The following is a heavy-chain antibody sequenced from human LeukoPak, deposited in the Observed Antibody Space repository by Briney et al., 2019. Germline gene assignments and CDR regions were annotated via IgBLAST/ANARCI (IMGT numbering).Heavy chain of an antibody. CDR3: ARGEATSIAAAVGLDAFDI. V-gene: IGHV4-4*02. CDR2: IYHSGST. Sequence: GSLRLSSAASGFTFSSYSMNWVRQPPGKGLEWIGEIYHSGSTNYNPSLKSRVTISVDKSKNQFSLKLSSVTAADTAVYYCARGEATSIAAAVGLDAFDIWGQGTMVTVSS. J-gene: IGHJ3*02. CDR1: GFTFSSYSM. D-gene: IGHD6-13*01.